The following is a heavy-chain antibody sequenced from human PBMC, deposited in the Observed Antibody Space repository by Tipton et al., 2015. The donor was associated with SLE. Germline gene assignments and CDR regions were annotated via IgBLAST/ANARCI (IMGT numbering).Heavy chain of an antibody. CDR3: ARERSGYEDLFDY. J-gene: IGHJ4*02. D-gene: IGHD5-12*01. V-gene: IGHV3-21*01. CDR1: GFTFSTYS. CDR2: ISSSSSYI. Sequence: QLVQSGGGLVKPGGSLRLSCAASGFTFSTYSMNWVRQAPGKGLEWVSSISSSSSYIYYADSVKGRFTISRDNAKNSLYLQMNSLRAEDTAVYYCARERSGYEDLFDYWGQGTLVTVSS.